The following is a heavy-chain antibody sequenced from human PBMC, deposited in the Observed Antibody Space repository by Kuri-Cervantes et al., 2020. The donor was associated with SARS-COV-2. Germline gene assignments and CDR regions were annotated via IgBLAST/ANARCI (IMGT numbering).Heavy chain of an antibody. D-gene: IGHD6-13*01. CDR3: AKLFGKAAAGNRYYYCMDV. J-gene: IGHJ6*03. Sequence: GESLKISCATSGFTFTSYAMSWVRQAPGKGLEWVSTISGGGGSTYYADSVEGRFTISRDSSKNTLYLQMNSLRAEDTAVYYCAKLFGKAAAGNRYYYCMDVWGKGTTVTVSS. CDR1: GFTFTSYA. CDR2: ISGGGGST. V-gene: IGHV3-23*01.